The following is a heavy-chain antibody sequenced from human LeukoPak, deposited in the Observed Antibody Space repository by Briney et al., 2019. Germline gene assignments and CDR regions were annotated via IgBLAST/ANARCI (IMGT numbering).Heavy chain of an antibody. Sequence: GGSLRLSCAASGFTFSSCAMTWVRQAPGKGLEWVASITGDGTRTYYTDSVKGRFTISRDNSKNTLYLQMNSLRADEAAIYYCASRPRADMGPLDYWGQGTLVTVST. J-gene: IGHJ4*02. CDR1: GFTFSSCA. CDR3: ASRPRADMGPLDY. CDR2: ITGDGTRT. V-gene: IGHV3-23*01. D-gene: IGHD1-14*01.